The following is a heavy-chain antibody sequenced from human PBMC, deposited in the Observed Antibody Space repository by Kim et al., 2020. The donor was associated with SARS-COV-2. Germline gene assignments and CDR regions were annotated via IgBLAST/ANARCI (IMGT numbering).Heavy chain of an antibody. CDR1: GYTFTSYY. J-gene: IGHJ5*02. V-gene: IGHV1-46*01. CDR2: INPSGGST. CDR3: ARDGQTVGRWLQFNVFGPFDP. D-gene: IGHD5-12*01. Sequence: ASVKVSCKASGYTFTSYYMHWVRQAPGQGLEWMGIINPSGGSTSYAQKFQGRVTMTRDTSTSTVYMELSSLRSEDTAVYYCARDGQTVGRWLQFNVFGPFDPWGQGTLVTVSS.